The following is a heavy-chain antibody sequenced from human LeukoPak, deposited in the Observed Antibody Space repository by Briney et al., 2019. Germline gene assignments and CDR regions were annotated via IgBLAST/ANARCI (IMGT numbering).Heavy chain of an antibody. Sequence: GASVKVSCKASGYTFTDYYMHWVRQAPGQGLEWMGWINPNTGGTIYEQKFQGRVIMTRDTSISAAYMELSRVRSDDTAVYYCARDRYSGSYQPFDYWGQGTLVTVSS. J-gene: IGHJ4*02. CDR1: GYTFTDYY. CDR2: INPNTGGT. D-gene: IGHD1-26*01. V-gene: IGHV1-2*02. CDR3: ARDRYSGSYQPFDY.